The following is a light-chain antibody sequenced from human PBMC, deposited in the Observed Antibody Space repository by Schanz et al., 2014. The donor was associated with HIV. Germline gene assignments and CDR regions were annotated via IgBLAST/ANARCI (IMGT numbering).Light chain of an antibody. Sequence: QSALTQPASVSGSPGQSITISCTGTRSDVGSYNLVSWYQQHPGKAPKLMIYDVSNRPSGVSNRFSGSKSGNTASLTISGLQAEDEAVYYCSSYTSSSTPYVFGSGTKLTVL. V-gene: IGLV2-14*02. CDR1: RSDVGSYNL. CDR2: DVS. J-gene: IGLJ1*01. CDR3: SSYTSSSTPYV.